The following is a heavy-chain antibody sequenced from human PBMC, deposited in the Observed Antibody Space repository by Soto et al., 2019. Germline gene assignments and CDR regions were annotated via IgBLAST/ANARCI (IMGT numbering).Heavy chain of an antibody. D-gene: IGHD3-10*01. Sequence: QVQLQESGPGLVKPSETLSLTCTVSGGSISSYYWSWIRQPPGKGLEWIGYIYYSGSTNYNPSLKRRVTISEDTAKNQFSLKLSSVTAADTAVYYCASMAYGSGSYYVYYFDYWGQGTLVTVSS. CDR1: GGSISSYY. V-gene: IGHV4-59*01. CDR3: ASMAYGSGSYYVYYFDY. J-gene: IGHJ4*02. CDR2: IYYSGST.